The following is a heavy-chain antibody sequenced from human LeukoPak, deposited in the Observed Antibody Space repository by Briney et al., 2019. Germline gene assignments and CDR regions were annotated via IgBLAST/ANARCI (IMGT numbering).Heavy chain of an antibody. J-gene: IGHJ4*02. Sequence: SETLSLTCTVSGGSISSYYWSWIRQPAGKGLEWIGRIHTTGGTRYNPSLKSRITMSVDAPKNQVSLKLSSVTAAYTPMYYCARDLALGYCPSSSCSSPLFDYWGQGTLVTVSS. CDR3: ARDLALGYCPSSSCSSPLFDY. CDR1: GGSISSYY. CDR2: IHTTGGT. V-gene: IGHV4-4*07. D-gene: IGHD2-2*01.